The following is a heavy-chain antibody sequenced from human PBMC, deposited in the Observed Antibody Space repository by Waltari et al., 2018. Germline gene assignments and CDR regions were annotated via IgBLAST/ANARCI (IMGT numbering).Heavy chain of an antibody. CDR2: IYSGVIS. V-gene: IGHV3-53*01. J-gene: IGHJ4*02. CDR1: GFIVSSNY. Sequence: EVQVVESGGGLIQPGGSLRLSCAVSGFIVSSNYMSWVRQAPGKGLEWVSVIYSGVISYYVDSVKGRFTISRDNSKNTIYLEMNSLRGEDTAVYFCVGHRFGSGSYFDYWGQGTPVTVSS. CDR3: VGHRFGSGSYFDY. D-gene: IGHD3-10*01.